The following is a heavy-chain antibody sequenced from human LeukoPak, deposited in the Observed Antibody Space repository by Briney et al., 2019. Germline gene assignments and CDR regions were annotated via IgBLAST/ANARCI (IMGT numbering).Heavy chain of an antibody. CDR1: GGTFSSYA. V-gene: IGHV1-69*05. D-gene: IGHD3-10*01. J-gene: IGHJ6*02. Sequence: ASVKVSCKASGGTFSSYAISWVRQAPGQGLEWMGGIIPIFGTANYAQKFQGRVTITTDESTSTAYMELSSLRSEDTAVYYCTSPSGGSGSYSWPGVWGQGTTVTVSS. CDR3: TSPSGGSGSYSWPGV. CDR2: IIPIFGTA.